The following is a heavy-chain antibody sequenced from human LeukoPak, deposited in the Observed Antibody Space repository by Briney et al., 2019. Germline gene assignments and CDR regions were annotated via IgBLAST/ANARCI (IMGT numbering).Heavy chain of an antibody. CDR2: IIPIFGTA. Sequence: SVKVSCKASGGTFSSYAISWVRQAPGQGLEWMGGIIPIFGTADYAQKFQGRVTITADESTSTAYMELSSLRSEDTAVYYCARAGHDYGAPQEGYFDYWGQGTLVTVSS. V-gene: IGHV1-69*13. J-gene: IGHJ4*02. D-gene: IGHD4-17*01. CDR1: GGTFSSYA. CDR3: ARAGHDYGAPQEGYFDY.